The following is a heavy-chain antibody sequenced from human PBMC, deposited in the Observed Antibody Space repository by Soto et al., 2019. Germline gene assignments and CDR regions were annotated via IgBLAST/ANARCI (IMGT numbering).Heavy chain of an antibody. CDR2: ITSSGSTT. J-gene: IGHJ4*02. D-gene: IGHD5-18*01. CDR3: ARERYSYGPYYFDY. CDR1: GFTFSDYY. V-gene: IGHV3-11*01. Sequence: PRESLRLSCSASGFTFSDYYMSWIRQAPGKGLEWVSSITSSGSTTYYTDSVKGRFTISRDNAKNSLYLQMNSLRAEDTAVYYCARERYSYGPYYFDYWGQGTLVTVSS.